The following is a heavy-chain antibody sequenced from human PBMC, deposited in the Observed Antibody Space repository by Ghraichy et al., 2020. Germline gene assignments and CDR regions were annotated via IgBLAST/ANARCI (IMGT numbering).Heavy chain of an antibody. J-gene: IGHJ6*02. CDR1: GGSISSSSYY. CDR3: ARRPSGGYYYYGMDV. CDR2: IYYSGST. V-gene: IGHV4-39*01. Sequence: SETLSLTCTVSGGSISSSSYYWGWIRQPPGKGLEWIGSIYYSGSTYYNPSLKSRVTISVDTSKNQFSLKLSSVTAADTAVYYCARRPSGGYYYYGMDVWGQGTTVTVSS. D-gene: IGHD3-10*01.